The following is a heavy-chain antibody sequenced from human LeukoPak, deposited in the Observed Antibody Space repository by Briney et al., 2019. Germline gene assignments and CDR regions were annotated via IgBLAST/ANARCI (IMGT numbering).Heavy chain of an antibody. CDR2: IIPILGIA. Sequence: SVKVSCKASGYTFTSYGISWVRQAPGQGLEWMGRIIPILGIANYAQKFQGRVTITADKSTSTAYMELSSLRSGDTAVYYCARPLYYYYGMDVWGQGTTVTVSS. V-gene: IGHV1-69*04. CDR3: ARPLYYYYGMDV. CDR1: GYTFTSYG. J-gene: IGHJ6*02.